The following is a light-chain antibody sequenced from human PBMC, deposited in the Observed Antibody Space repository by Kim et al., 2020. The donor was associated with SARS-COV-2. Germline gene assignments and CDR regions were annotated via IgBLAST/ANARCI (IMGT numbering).Light chain of an antibody. J-gene: IGKJ1*01. Sequence: VSPGERATLSCRASQSVSTKLAWYQQKPGQAPRLLIYGASTKATGLATRFSGSVSGTEFILTISSLQSEDFAVYYCQQYDDWPWTFGQGTKVDIK. V-gene: IGKV3-15*01. CDR2: GAS. CDR3: QQYDDWPWT. CDR1: QSVSTK.